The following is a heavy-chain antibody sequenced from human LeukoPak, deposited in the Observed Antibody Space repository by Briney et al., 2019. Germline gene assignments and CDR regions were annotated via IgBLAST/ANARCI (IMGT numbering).Heavy chain of an antibody. CDR3: ARDMKGDLDY. V-gene: IGHV3-30-3*01. CDR2: ISNDGTTE. J-gene: IGHJ4*02. Sequence: PGGSLRLSCVASGFNFSPYAVHWVRQAPGKGLEWVAIISNDGTTESYTDSVKGRFTISRDNSKNTLYLQMNSLRAEDTAVYYCARDMKGDLDYWGQGTLVTVSS. D-gene: IGHD3-16*01. CDR1: GFNFSPYA.